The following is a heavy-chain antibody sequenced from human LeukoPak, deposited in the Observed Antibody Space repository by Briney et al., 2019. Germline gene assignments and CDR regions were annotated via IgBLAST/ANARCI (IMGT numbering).Heavy chain of an antibody. J-gene: IGHJ4*02. CDR1: GFTFDDYA. CDR2: ISRNSGSI. V-gene: IGHV3-9*01. D-gene: IGHD4-17*01. CDR3: AILRGGDYVDFDY. Sequence: GGSLRLSCAASGFTFDDYAMHWVRQAPGKGLEWVSGISRNSGSIGYADSVKGRFTISRDNAKNSLYLQMNSLRAEDTALYYCAILRGGDYVDFDYWGQGTLVTVSS.